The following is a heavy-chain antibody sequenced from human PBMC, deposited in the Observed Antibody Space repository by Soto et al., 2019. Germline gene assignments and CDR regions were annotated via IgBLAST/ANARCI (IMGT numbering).Heavy chain of an antibody. J-gene: IGHJ6*02. CDR2: IYYSGST. V-gene: IGHV4-31*03. D-gene: IGHD2-2*01. Sequence: QVQLQESGPGLVKPSQTLSLTCTVSGGSISSGGYYWSWIRQHPGKGLEWIGYIYYSGSTYYNPSLKSRVTISVDTSKNQFSLKLSSVTAADTAVYYCARDSHRLPIVLVPAANVRRGYYYYGMDVWGQGTTVTVSS. CDR1: GGSISSGGYY. CDR3: ARDSHRLPIVLVPAANVRRGYYYYGMDV.